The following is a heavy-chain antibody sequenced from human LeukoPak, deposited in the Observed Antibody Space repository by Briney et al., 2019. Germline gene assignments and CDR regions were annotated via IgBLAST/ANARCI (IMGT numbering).Heavy chain of an antibody. V-gene: IGHV2-5*01. CDR1: GFSLSTGGVA. J-gene: IGHJ4*02. CDR3: AHRVPGGTYRLDY. D-gene: IGHD1-26*01. Sequence: GPTLVKPTQTLTLTCTFSGFSLSTGGVAVGWIRQPPGKALEWLALIYWNGDTHYSPSLKGRLIITKDPSRNHVVLTMTNMDPVDTATYYCAHRVPGGTYRLDYWGQGTLVTVSS. CDR2: IYWNGDT.